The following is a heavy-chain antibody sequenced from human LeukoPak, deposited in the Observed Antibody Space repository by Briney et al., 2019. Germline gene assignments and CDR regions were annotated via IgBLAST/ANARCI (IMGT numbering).Heavy chain of an antibody. J-gene: IGHJ4*02. D-gene: IGHD6-13*01. CDR2: ISWNSGSI. V-gene: IGHV3-9*01. CDR3: AKDGGPYSSSWLFDY. CDR1: GFTFDDYA. Sequence: GRSLRLSCAASGFTFDDYAMHWVRQAPGKGLEWVSGISWNSGSIGYADSLKGRFTISRDNAKNSLYLQMNSLRAEDTALYYCAKDGGPYSSSWLFDYWGQGTLVTVSS.